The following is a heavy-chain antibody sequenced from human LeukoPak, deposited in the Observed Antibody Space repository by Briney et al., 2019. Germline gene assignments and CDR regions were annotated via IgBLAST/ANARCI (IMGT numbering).Heavy chain of an antibody. J-gene: IGHJ2*01. CDR1: GFTLSSDV. CDR2: IWYDGSNK. D-gene: IGHD4-17*01. CDR3: AKESRDYAQWYFDL. Sequence: GGSLRLSSVPPGFTLSSDVMHRVRQAPGKGLERVAVIWYDGSNKYYADSVKGRFTISRDNSKNTLYLQMNSLRAEDTAVYYCAKESRDYAQWYFDLWGRGTLVTVSS. V-gene: IGHV3-33*06.